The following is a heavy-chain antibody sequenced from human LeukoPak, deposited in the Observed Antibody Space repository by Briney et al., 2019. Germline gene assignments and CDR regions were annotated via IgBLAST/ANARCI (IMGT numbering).Heavy chain of an antibody. CDR2: IYSGGNT. CDR1: GFTVSSNY. V-gene: IGHV3-53*01. CDR3: ATSTLLDYDSSGYLLDY. D-gene: IGHD3-22*01. J-gene: IGHJ4*02. Sequence: GGSLRLSCAASGFTVSSNYMSWVRQAPGRGLGWVSVIYSGGNTYYADSVKGRFTISRDNSKHTLYLQMNSLRAEDTAVYYFATSTLLDYDSSGYLLDYWGQGTLVTVSS.